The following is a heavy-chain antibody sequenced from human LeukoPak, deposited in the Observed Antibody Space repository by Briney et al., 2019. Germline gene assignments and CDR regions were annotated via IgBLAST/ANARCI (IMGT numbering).Heavy chain of an antibody. CDR1: GGSISSYY. D-gene: IGHD5-18*01. Sequence: SETLSLTCTVSGGSISSYYWSWIRQPPGKGLEWIGSIYHSGSTYYNPSLKSRVTISVDTSKNQFSLKLSSVTAADTAVYYCARWLGGILNWFDPWGQGTLVTVSS. J-gene: IGHJ5*02. CDR2: IYHSGST. CDR3: ARWLGGILNWFDP. V-gene: IGHV4-59*08.